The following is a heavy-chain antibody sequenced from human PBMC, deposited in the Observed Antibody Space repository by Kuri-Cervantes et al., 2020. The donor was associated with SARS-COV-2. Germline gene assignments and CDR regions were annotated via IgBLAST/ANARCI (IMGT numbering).Heavy chain of an antibody. Sequence: ETLSLTCAASGFTFSSDAISWVRQAPGKGLEWVSAISGSGGSTYYADSVKGRFTISRDNSKNTLCLQMNSLRAEDTAVYYCAKATGLGWFDPWGQGTLVTVSS. CDR3: AKATGLGWFDP. CDR2: ISGSGGST. CDR1: GFTFSSDA. J-gene: IGHJ5*02. D-gene: IGHD4-17*01. V-gene: IGHV3-23*01.